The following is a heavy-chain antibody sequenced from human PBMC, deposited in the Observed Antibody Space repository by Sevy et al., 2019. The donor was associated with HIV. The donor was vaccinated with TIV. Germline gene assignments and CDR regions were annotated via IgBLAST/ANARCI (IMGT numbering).Heavy chain of an antibody. CDR1: GFTFNNYA. D-gene: IGHD6-13*01. Sequence: GGSLRLSCAASGFTFNNYAMHWVRQAPGKGLEWVAVISYDGSNKYYADSVKGRFTISRDNSKNTLYLQMNNLRAEDTAVYYCARDFAAAGTYYFDYWGQGTLVTVSS. CDR2: ISYDGSNK. J-gene: IGHJ4*02. CDR3: ARDFAAAGTYYFDY. V-gene: IGHV3-30-3*01.